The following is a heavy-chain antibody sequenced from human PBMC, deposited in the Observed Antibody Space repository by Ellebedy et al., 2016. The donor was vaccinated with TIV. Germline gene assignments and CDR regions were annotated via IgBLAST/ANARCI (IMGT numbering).Heavy chain of an antibody. CDR2: IYYTVTT. V-gene: IGHV4-59*01. CDR1: GDSISSYY. Sequence: SETLSLTCSVSGDSISSYYWSWIRQPPGKGLEWIGYIYYTVTTRYNPSLKSRVTISADTSKNQFSLKLSSVTAADTAVYYCARDRTDGYLVWGQGTLVTVSS. CDR3: ARDRTDGYLV. D-gene: IGHD5-18*01. J-gene: IGHJ4*02.